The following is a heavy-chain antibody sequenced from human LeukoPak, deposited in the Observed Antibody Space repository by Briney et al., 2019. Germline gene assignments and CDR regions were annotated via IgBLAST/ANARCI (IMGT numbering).Heavy chain of an antibody. Sequence: GGSLRLSCAASGFTFSSYAMSWVRQAPGKGLEWVSGIHGGGSTYYADSVKGRFTISRNNSKNTLYLQMNSLRAEDTALYYCAKRSAYYFDYWGQGTLVTVSS. CDR1: GFTFSSYA. CDR2: IHGGGST. J-gene: IGHJ4*02. CDR3: AKRSAYYFDY. V-gene: IGHV3-23*01.